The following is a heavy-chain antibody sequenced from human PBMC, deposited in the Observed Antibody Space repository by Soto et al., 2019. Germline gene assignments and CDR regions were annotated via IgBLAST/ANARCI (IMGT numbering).Heavy chain of an antibody. CDR3: ARGLECRGYCLDKPTWFGP. CDR1: GGTFSTYT. CDR2: IIPIFGTP. Sequence: ASVKVSCKASGGTFSTYTFSWVRQAPGQGLEWMGRIIPIFGTPYYAQKFQGRVTITADKSTSTVYMELSSLGSDDTAVYFCARGLECRGYCLDKPTWFGPWGQGTLVTVSS. J-gene: IGHJ5*02. D-gene: IGHD2-15*01. V-gene: IGHV1-69*06.